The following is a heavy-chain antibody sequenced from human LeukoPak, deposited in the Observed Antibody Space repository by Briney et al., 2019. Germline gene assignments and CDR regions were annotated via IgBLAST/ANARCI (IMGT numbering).Heavy chain of an antibody. V-gene: IGHV4-39*01. D-gene: IGHD6-13*01. J-gene: IGHJ4*02. Sequence: PSETLSLTCTVSGGSISSSSYYWGWIRQPPGKGLEWIGSIYYSESTYYNPSLKSRVTISVDTSKNQLSLKLSSVTAADTAVYYCASARTSSRSWFTFDYWGQGILVTVSS. CDR2: IYYSEST. CDR1: GGSISSSSYY. CDR3: ASARTSSRSWFTFDY.